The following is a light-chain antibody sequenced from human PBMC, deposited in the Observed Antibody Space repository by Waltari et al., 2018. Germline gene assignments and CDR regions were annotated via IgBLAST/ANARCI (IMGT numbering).Light chain of an antibody. CDR3: QQYYSSPIS. V-gene: IGKV4-1*01. J-gene: IGKJ5*01. CDR2: WAS. CDR1: RSVLYNSNNKNY. Sequence: EIVMTQSPDSLAVSLGERAAINCKSSRSVLYNSNNKNYLAWYQQKPRQPPKLVINWASSRESGVPDRFSGSGYGTDFTLTISSLQAEDVAVYYCQQYYSSPISFGQGTRLEIK.